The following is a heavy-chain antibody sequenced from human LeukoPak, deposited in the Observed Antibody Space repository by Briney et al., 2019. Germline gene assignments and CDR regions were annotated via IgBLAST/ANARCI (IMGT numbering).Heavy chain of an antibody. CDR1: GGSVSSGSYY. J-gene: IGHJ2*01. V-gene: IGHV4-61*01. D-gene: IGHD2-15*01. CDR3: ARSLNLDYCSGGSCLSYWYFDL. Sequence: NPSETLSLTCTVSGGSVSSGSYYWSWIRQPPGKGLEWIGYIYYSGSTNYNPSLESRVTISVDTSKNQFSLKLSSVTAADTAVYYCARSLNLDYCSGGSCLSYWYFDLWGRGTLVTVSS. CDR2: IYYSGST.